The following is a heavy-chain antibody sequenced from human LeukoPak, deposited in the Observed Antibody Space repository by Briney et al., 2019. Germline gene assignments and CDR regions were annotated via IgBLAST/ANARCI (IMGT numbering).Heavy chain of an antibody. V-gene: IGHV3-23*01. D-gene: IGHD2-2*01. J-gene: IGHJ4*02. CDR1: GLTFSSYA. CDR3: ARGYCSSTSCYDASFDY. Sequence: PGGSLRLSCAASGLTFSSYAMGWVRQAPEKGLEWVSAISGSGGSTYYADSVKGRFTISRDNSKNTLYLQMNSLRAEDTAVYYCARGYCSSTSCYDASFDYWGQGTLVTVSS. CDR2: ISGSGGST.